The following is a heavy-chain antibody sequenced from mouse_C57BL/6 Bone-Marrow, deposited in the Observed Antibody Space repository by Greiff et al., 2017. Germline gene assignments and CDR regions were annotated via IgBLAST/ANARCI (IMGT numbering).Heavy chain of an antibody. CDR2: IYPRSGDT. D-gene: IGHD4-1*01. CDR3: AREELGPSWFAY. CDR1: GYTFTSYG. J-gene: IGHJ3*01. Sequence: QQSGAELARPGASVKLSCKAPGYTFTSYGISWVKQRTGQGLEWIGEIYPRSGDTYYNEKFKGKATLTADKSSSTAYMELRSLTSEDSAVYFCAREELGPSWFAYWGQGTLVTVSA. V-gene: IGHV1-81*01.